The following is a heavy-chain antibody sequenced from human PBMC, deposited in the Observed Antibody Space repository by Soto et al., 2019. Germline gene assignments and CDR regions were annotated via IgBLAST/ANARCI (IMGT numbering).Heavy chain of an antibody. J-gene: IGHJ5*02. V-gene: IGHV1-18*01. CDR2: VRGDNGHT. CDR3: AXDXXYXRSGTCYREWFDP. D-gene: IGHD2-15*01. Sequence: QVQLVQSGAEVKKPGASVKVSCKASGYTFTTHGISWVRQVPGQGLEWRGWVRGDNGHTNYAQSLQGRVTVTTGXXTNTAYMELRSLRSDDTAVYYXAXDXXYXRSGTCYREWFDPWGQGTLVTVSS. CDR1: GYTFTTHG.